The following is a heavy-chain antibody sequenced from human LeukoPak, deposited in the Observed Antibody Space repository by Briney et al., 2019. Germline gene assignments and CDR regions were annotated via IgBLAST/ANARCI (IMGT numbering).Heavy chain of an antibody. CDR3: AKDIAARGYSYGYDY. J-gene: IGHJ4*02. D-gene: IGHD5-18*01. V-gene: IGHV3-9*03. CDR2: ISWNSGSI. CDR1: GFTFDDYA. Sequence: GGSLRLSCAASGFTFDDYAMHWVRQAPGKGLEWVSGISWNSGSIGYADSVKGRFTISRDNAKNSLYLQMNSLRAEDMALYYCAKDIAARGYSYGYDYWGQGTLVTVSS.